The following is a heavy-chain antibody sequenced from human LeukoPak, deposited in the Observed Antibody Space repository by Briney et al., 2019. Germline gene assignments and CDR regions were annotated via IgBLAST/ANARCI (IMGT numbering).Heavy chain of an antibody. V-gene: IGHV4-34*01. Sequence: SETLSLTCAVYGGSLSDYYWSWIRQSPGKGLEWIGEISHRGRTYYNLSLKSRVTISIDTSKNQFSLKLSSVTAADTAVYYCARAQGYYDYVWGSYRYTQIDYWGQGTLVTVSS. CDR3: ARAQGYYDYVWGSYRYTQIDY. J-gene: IGHJ4*02. CDR1: GGSLSDYY. D-gene: IGHD3-16*02. CDR2: ISHRGRT.